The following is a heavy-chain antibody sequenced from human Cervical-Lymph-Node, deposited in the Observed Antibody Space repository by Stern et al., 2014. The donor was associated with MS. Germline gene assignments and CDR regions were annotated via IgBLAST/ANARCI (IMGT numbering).Heavy chain of an antibody. D-gene: IGHD3-10*01. CDR2: INIDGITI. J-gene: IGHJ4*02. CDR3: TKDTYGPEDY. V-gene: IGHV3-74*02. CDR1: GFTFRNYW. Sequence: VQLGESGGGLVQPGGSLRLSCVASGFTFRNYWMHWVRQGPGKGLVWVARINIDGITITHADSVKSRFTISRDNAKNTLYLQMNSLRVEDTAVYYCTKDTYGPEDYWGQGTSVTVSS.